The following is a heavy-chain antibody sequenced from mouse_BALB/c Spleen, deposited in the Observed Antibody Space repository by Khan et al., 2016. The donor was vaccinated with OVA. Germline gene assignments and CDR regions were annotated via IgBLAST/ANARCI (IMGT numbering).Heavy chain of an antibody. Sequence: QVQLQQSGPGLAEPSQSLSITCTISGFSLTNYGVHWVRQPPGKGLEWLVVIWSYGSTTYNSALKSRLTITKDNSQSQVFLKMNSLQTDDTAIYFCARQPYYHYNILDYWGQGTSVTVSS. D-gene: IGHD2-4*01. CDR2: IWSYGST. J-gene: IGHJ4*01. CDR1: GFSLTNYG. CDR3: ARQPYYHYNILDY. V-gene: IGHV2-6-1*01.